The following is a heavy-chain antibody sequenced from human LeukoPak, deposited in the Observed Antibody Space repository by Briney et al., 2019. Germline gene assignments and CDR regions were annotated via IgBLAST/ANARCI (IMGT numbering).Heavy chain of an antibody. CDR3: ARLNWQLDHYFDY. D-gene: IGHD6-6*01. J-gene: IGHJ4*02. CDR1: GFTFSSYE. CDR2: ISSSGSTI. Sequence: GGSLRLSCEASGFTFSSYEMNWVRQAPGKGLEWVSYISSSGSTIYYADSVKGRFSISRDNGKNTVYLQMNSLRAEDTAVYYCARLNWQLDHYFDYWGQGTPVTVSS. V-gene: IGHV3-48*03.